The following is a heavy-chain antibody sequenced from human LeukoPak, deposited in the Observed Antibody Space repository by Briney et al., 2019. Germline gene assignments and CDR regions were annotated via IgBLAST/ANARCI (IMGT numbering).Heavy chain of an antibody. D-gene: IGHD5-18*01. CDR3: ARLWPQLYYMDV. CDR2: IYSGGST. J-gene: IGHJ6*03. CDR1: GFTVSSNY. V-gene: IGHV3-53*01. Sequence: GSLRLSCAASGFTVSSNYMSWVRQAPGKGLEWVSVIYSGGSTYYADSVKGRFTISRDNSKNTLYLQMNSLRAEDTAVYYCARLWPQLYYMDVWGKGTTVTVSS.